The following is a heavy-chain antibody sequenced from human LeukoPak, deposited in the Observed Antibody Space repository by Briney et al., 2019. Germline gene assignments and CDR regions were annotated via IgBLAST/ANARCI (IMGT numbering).Heavy chain of an antibody. J-gene: IGHJ4*02. CDR2: VSFDGSNK. Sequence: GGSLRLSCAASGFTFSTYGMHWVRQAPGRGLEWVALVSFDGSNKYYADSVKGRFTISRDNSKNTLYLQMNSLRAEDTAVYYCAKAEFYSYFDYWGQGTLVTVSS. CDR3: AKAEFYSYFDY. CDR1: GFTFSTYG. V-gene: IGHV3-30*18. D-gene: IGHD1-26*01.